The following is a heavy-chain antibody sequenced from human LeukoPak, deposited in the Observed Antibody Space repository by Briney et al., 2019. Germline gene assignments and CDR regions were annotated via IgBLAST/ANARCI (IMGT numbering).Heavy chain of an antibody. CDR1: GFTFSSYP. Sequence: GVSLRLSCAASGFTFSSYPMIWVRQVPGKGLEWVSTLVATGAYTYYADSVRGRFTISRDNSKNTVWLQMNSLRAEDTAVYSCAKLSSEAATDYWGQGTLATASS. D-gene: IGHD2-15*01. CDR3: AKLSSEAATDY. J-gene: IGHJ4*02. V-gene: IGHV3-23*01. CDR2: LVATGAYT.